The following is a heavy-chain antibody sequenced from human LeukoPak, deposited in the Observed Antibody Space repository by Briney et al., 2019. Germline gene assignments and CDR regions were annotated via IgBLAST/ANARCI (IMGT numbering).Heavy chain of an antibody. Sequence: ASVEVSCKASGYTFTSYAMNWVRQAPGQGLEWMGWINTNTGNPTYAQGFTGRFVFSLDTSVSTPYLQISSLKAEDTAVYYCASRNANWFDPWGQGTLVTVSS. CDR3: ASRNANWFDP. D-gene: IGHD1-1*01. CDR2: INTNTGNP. V-gene: IGHV7-4-1*02. CDR1: GYTFTSYA. J-gene: IGHJ5*02.